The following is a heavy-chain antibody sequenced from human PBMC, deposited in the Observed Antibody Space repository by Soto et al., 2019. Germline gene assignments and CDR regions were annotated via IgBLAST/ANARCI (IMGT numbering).Heavy chain of an antibody. CDR1: GGSISSGGYY. CDR2: IYYSGST. CDR3: ARDLRCRGFYGMDV. Sequence: QVQLQESGPGLVKPSQTLSLTCTVSGGSISSGGYYWSWIRQHPGKGLEWIGYIYYSGSTYYNPSLKSRLTISVDTSKNQFSLKLSSVTAADTAVYYCARDLRCRGFYGMDVWGQGTTVTVSS. D-gene: IGHD3-10*01. V-gene: IGHV4-31*03. J-gene: IGHJ6*02.